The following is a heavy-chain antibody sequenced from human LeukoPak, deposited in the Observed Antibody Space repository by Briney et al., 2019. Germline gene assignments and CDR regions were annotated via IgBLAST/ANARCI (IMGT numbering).Heavy chain of an antibody. D-gene: IGHD3-22*01. CDR3: AREREGYYDSSGYYYGPFDY. CDR1: GGSISSGSYS. J-gene: IGHJ4*02. CDR2: IYHSGGT. Sequence: PSETLSLTCAVSGGSISSGSYSWSWIRQPPGKGLEWIGYIYHSGGTYYNPSLKSRVTISVDRSKNQFSLRLSSVTAADTAVYYCAREREGYYDSSGYYYGPFDYWGQGTLVTVSS. V-gene: IGHV4-30-2*01.